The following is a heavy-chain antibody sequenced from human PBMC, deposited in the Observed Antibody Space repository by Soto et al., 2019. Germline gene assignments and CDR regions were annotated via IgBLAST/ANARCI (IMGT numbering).Heavy chain of an antibody. J-gene: IGHJ5*02. CDR3: VRRHVSATGIDWFDP. Sequence: GASLQVSCRASGYTFTSYGIHWVRQAPGQRLEWMGWINAANGDTKYSPKFQGRVTITRDTSASTAYMELSSLRSEDTAVYYCVRRHVSATGIDWFDPWGQGTLVT. CDR2: INAANGDT. CDR1: GYTFTSYG. D-gene: IGHD6-13*01. V-gene: IGHV1-3*01.